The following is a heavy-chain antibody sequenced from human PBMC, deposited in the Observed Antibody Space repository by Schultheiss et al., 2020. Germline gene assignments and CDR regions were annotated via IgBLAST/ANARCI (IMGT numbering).Heavy chain of an antibody. D-gene: IGHD2-21*01. Sequence: GSLRLSCAASGFTFSSYSMNWVRQAPGKGLEWVSSISSSSSYIYYADSVKGRFTISRDNAKNSLYLQMNSLRAEDTAVYYCASLVVVIATQRANWGQGTLVTVSS. V-gene: IGHV3-21*01. CDR1: GFTFSSYS. J-gene: IGHJ4*02. CDR3: ASLVVVIATQRAN. CDR2: ISSSSSYI.